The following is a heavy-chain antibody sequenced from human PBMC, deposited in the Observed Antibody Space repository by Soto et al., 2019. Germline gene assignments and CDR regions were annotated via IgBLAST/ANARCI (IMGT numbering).Heavy chain of an antibody. CDR2: VSHDGRNT. D-gene: IGHD6-19*01. CDR3: AKGGRQWLVTSDFNY. Sequence: VQLVESGGGVVQPGRSLRLSCAASGFTFSDYAMHWVRQAPGKGLEWVAVVSHDGRNTHYADSVKGRFTISRDSSKTTFSLKMTGLRAEDTAVYSCAKGGRQWLVTSDFNYWGQGALVTVSS. J-gene: IGHJ4*02. CDR1: GFTFSDYA. V-gene: IGHV3-30*18.